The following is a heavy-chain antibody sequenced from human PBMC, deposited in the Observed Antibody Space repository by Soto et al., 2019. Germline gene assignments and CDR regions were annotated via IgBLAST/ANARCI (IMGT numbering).Heavy chain of an antibody. CDR2: IYSSGSS. CDR3: ARLFTVTTDYYFGMDV. V-gene: IGHV4-4*07. J-gene: IGHJ6*02. D-gene: IGHD4-17*01. Sequence: VQLRESGPGLVKPSETLSLSCTVSGGSISGSYWSWVRQPAGKGLEWIGRIYSSGSSNYNPTLTSRLTMSLDTSKYQFSLKLRSVTAADTAIYYCARLFTVTTDYYFGMDVWGQGTTVTVSS. CDR1: GGSISGSY.